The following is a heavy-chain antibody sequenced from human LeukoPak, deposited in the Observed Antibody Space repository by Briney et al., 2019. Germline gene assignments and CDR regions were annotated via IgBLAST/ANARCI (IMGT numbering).Heavy chain of an antibody. D-gene: IGHD3-10*01. CDR2: ISGGGPST. CDR1: GFTVSSNYD. Sequence: PGGSLRLSCAASGFTVSSNYDMSWVRQAPGKGLEWVSLISGGGPSTYYTDSVKGRFTISRDNSKNTLYLQMNSLRAEDTAVYYCAKDPHEVRGVIKGDWVQGTLVSVSS. CDR3: AKDPHEVRGVIKGD. J-gene: IGHJ4*02. V-gene: IGHV3-23*01.